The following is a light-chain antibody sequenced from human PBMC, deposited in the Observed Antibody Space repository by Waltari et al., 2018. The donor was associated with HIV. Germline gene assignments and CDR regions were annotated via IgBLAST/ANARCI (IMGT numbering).Light chain of an antibody. CDR1: TENIGHQG. CDR2: RNN. J-gene: IGLJ3*02. CDR3: LAWDTSLSGWV. Sequence: QAGLTQPPSASTDLNQAAPLTCTGNTENIGHQGAARLQQHQGLPPKLLFYRNNDRPPGISDRFSASRSGDTASLTIGGLQPEDDADYYCLAWDTSLSGWVFGGGTHLSV. V-gene: IGLV10-54*04.